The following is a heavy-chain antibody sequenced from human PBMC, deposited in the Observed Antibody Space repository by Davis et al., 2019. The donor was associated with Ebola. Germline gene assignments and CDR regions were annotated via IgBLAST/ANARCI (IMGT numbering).Heavy chain of an antibody. V-gene: IGHV3-74*01. Sequence: HTGGSLRLSCAASGFTFSSYWMSWVRQAPGKGLVWVSRINSDGSSTSYADSVKGRFTISRDNAKNTLYLQMNSLRAEDTAVYYCARADYDILTGYYLDPWGQGTLVTVSS. J-gene: IGHJ5*02. CDR1: GFTFSSYW. CDR3: ARADYDILTGYYLDP. CDR2: INSDGSST. D-gene: IGHD3-9*01.